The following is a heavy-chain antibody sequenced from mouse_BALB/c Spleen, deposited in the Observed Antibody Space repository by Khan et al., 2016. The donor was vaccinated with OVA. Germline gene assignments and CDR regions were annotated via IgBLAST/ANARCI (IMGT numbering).Heavy chain of an antibody. CDR1: GYSFTNYG. CDR2: INTYTGKP. Sequence: LVESGPELKKPGETVKISCKASGYSFTNYGMNRVKQSPGKALKWMGWINTYTGKPTYADDFKGRFAFSLETSASTAYLQINNLKNDDTATYFCARPPYFSYTLDHWGQGTSVTVSS. J-gene: IGHJ4*01. D-gene: IGHD2-10*01. CDR3: ARPPYFSYTLDH. V-gene: IGHV9-3-1*01.